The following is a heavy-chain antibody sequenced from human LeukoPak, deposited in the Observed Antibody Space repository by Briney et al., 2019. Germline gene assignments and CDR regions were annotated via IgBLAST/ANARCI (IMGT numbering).Heavy chain of an antibody. Sequence: ASVKDSCKASGYTFTDYYMHWVRQAPGQGLEWMGWINPNSSGTNYAQKIEGRVTITRDTSISTAYMELSRLRSDDTAVFYCAREEVIAAAGPTLDYWGQGTLVTVSS. J-gene: IGHJ4*02. V-gene: IGHV1-2*02. CDR3: AREEVIAAAGPTLDY. CDR1: GYTFTDYY. D-gene: IGHD6-13*01. CDR2: INPNSSGT.